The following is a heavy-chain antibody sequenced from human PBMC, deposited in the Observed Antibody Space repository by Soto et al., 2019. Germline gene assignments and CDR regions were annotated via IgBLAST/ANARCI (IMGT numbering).Heavy chain of an antibody. V-gene: IGHV1-69*09. CDR1: GVSFNSYG. Sequence: QVQLLQSGAEVKRPGSSVRVSCKASGVSFNSYGFAWVRQAPGQGLEWLGKITPNMPLTNYAQSLQGRVTITAETSTSTSYLELTSLTSEDKAVYYCARMKLARLDLWGQGTLVTVSS. J-gene: IGHJ4*02. CDR3: ARMKLARLDL. CDR2: ITPNMPLT.